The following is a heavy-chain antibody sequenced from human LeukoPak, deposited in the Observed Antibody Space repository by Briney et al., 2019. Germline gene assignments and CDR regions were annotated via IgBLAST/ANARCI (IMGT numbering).Heavy chain of an antibody. CDR1: GGSISSHY. CDR3: ARGLGVPAAISYYGMDV. Sequence: PSETLSLTCTVSGGSISSHYWSWIRQPPGKGLEWIGYIYYSGSTNYNPSLKSRVTISVDTSKNQFSLKLSSVTAADTAVYYCARGLGVPAAISYYGMDVWGQGTTVTVSS. CDR2: IYYSGST. V-gene: IGHV4-59*11. J-gene: IGHJ6*02. D-gene: IGHD2-2*02.